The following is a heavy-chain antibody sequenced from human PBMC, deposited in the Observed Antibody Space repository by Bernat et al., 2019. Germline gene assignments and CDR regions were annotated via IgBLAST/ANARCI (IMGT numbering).Heavy chain of an antibody. CDR2: IWYDGSNK. CDR3: ERGGVWSWNAFGGFDI. Sequence: QVQLVESGGGVVQPGRSLRLSCAASGFTFSSYGMHWVRQAPGKGLEWVAVIWYDGSNKYYADSVKGRFTISRDNSKNTLYLQMNSLRAEDTAVYYCERGGVWSWNAFGGFDIWGQGTMVTVSS. D-gene: IGHD3-16*01. V-gene: IGHV3-33*01. J-gene: IGHJ3*02. CDR1: GFTFSSYG.